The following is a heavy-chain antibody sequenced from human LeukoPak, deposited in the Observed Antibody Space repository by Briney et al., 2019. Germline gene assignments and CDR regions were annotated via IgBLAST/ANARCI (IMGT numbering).Heavy chain of an antibody. D-gene: IGHD3-22*01. CDR1: GYTFTSYG. CDR3: ARAVLDYYDSSGYLSAYYFDY. J-gene: IGHJ4*02. Sequence: ASVKVSCKASGYTFTSYGISWVRQAPGQGLEWMGWISAYNGNTNYAQKFQGRVTITRNTSISTAYMELSSLRSEDTAVYYCARAVLDYYDSSGYLSAYYFDYWGQGTLVTVSS. CDR2: ISAYNGNT. V-gene: IGHV1-18*01.